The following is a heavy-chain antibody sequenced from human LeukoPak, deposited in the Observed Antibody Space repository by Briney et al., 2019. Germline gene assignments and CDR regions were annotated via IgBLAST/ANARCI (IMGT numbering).Heavy chain of an antibody. CDR3: AKSGGVVVGVYFDY. CDR2: ISWNSGSI. D-gene: IGHD2-15*01. CDR1: GFNFDDYA. Sequence: GGSLRLSCAASGFNFDDYAMDWVRQAPGKGLEWVSGISWNSGSIGYADSVKGRFTISRDNAKNSLFLEMNNLRVEDTALYYCAKSGGVVVGVYFDYWGRGTLVTVSS. V-gene: IGHV3-9*01. J-gene: IGHJ4*02.